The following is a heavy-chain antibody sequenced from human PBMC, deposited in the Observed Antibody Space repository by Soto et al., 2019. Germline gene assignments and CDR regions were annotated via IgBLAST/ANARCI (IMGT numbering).Heavy chain of an antibody. J-gene: IGHJ4*02. CDR3: ARRLFSSTWPSYFDY. V-gene: IGHV4-39*01. D-gene: IGHD6-13*01. CDR2: IHYSGST. Sequence: KTSETLSLTCTVSGGSISSSSYYWGWIRQPPGKGLEWIGCIHYSGSTYYNPSLRSRVTSSVDTSKNQFSLEVSSVTAADTAVYYCARRLFSSTWPSYFDYWGQGALVTVSS. CDR1: GGSISSSSYY.